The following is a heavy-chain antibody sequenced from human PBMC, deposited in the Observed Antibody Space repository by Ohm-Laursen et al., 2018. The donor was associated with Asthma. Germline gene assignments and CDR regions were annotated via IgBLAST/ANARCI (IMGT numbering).Heavy chain of an antibody. D-gene: IGHD6-13*01. V-gene: IGHV3-11*01. J-gene: IGHJ4*02. Sequence: SLRLSCAAPGFTFSDYYMSWIRQAPGKGLEWVSYISSSGSTIYYADSVKGRFTISRDNAKNSLYPQMNSLRAEDTAVYYCARIEISSSWLFDYWGQGTLVTVSS. CDR1: GFTFSDYY. CDR2: ISSSGSTI. CDR3: ARIEISSSWLFDY.